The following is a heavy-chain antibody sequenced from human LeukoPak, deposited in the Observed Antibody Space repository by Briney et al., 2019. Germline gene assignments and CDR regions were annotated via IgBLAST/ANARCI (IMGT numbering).Heavy chain of an antibody. J-gene: IGHJ5*02. V-gene: IGHV1-46*01. D-gene: IGHD3-10*01. CDR3: ARDREVRGVTSWFDP. CDR2: INPSGGST. CDR1: GYTFTSYY. Sequence: ASVKVSCKASGYTFTSYYMHWVRQAPRQGLEWMGIINPSGGSTSYAQKFQGRVTMTRDTSTSTVYMELSSLRSEDTAVYYCARDREVRGVTSWFDPWGQGTLVTVSS.